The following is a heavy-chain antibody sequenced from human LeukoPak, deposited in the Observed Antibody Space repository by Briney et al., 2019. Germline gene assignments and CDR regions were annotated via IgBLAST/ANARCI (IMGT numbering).Heavy chain of an antibody. CDR1: GFSLSTSGVG. J-gene: IGHJ5*02. CDR2: IYWDDDK. D-gene: IGHD5-18*01. CDR3: AHRKVDTPMGP. V-gene: IGHV2-5*02. Sequence: SGPTLVNPTQTLTLTCTFSGFSLSTSGVGVGWIRQPPGKALEWLAYIYWDDDKRYSPALKSRLTITKDTSKNQVVLTVTNMDPVGTATYYCAHRKVDTPMGPWGQGILVTVSS.